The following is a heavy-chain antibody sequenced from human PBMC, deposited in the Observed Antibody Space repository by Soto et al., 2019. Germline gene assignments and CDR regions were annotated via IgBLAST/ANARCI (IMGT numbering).Heavy chain of an antibody. J-gene: IGHJ4*02. D-gene: IGHD6-13*01. CDR3: AREALGFGSSWIYD. Sequence: QVQLVESGGGVVQPGRSLRLSCAASGFTFSSYAMHWVRQAPGKGLEWVAVISYDGSNKYYADSVKGRFTISRDNSKTTLYLQMNSLRAEDTAVYDCAREALGFGSSWIYDWGQGTLVTVSS. CDR2: ISYDGSNK. CDR1: GFTFSSYA. V-gene: IGHV3-30-3*01.